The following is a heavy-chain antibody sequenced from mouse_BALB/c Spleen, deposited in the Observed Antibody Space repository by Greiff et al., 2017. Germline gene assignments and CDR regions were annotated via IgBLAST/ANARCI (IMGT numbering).Heavy chain of an antibody. CDR1: GYSITSDYA. CDR3: ARSLYYDYDVTWFAY. CDR2: ISYSGST. Sequence: EVKLQESGPGLVKPSQSLSLTCTVTGYSITSDYAWNWIRQFPGNKLEWMGYISYSGSTSYNPSLKSRISITRDTSKNQFFLQLNSVTTEDTATYYCARSLYYDYDVTWFAYWGQGTLVTVSA. J-gene: IGHJ3*01. V-gene: IGHV3-2*02. D-gene: IGHD2-4*01.